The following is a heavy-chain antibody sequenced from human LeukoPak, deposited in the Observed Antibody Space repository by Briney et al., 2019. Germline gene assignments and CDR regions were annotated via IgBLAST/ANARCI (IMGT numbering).Heavy chain of an antibody. CDR2: IYPGDSDT. Sequence: GESLKISCKGSGYSFTSYWIGWVRQMPGKGLEYMGIIYPGDSDTRYCPSFQGQVTISADKSISTAYLQWSSLKASDTAMYYCARGRSGYSYGFDYWGQGTLVTVSS. CDR3: ARGRSGYSYGFDY. CDR1: GYSFTSYW. J-gene: IGHJ4*02. D-gene: IGHD5-18*01. V-gene: IGHV5-51*01.